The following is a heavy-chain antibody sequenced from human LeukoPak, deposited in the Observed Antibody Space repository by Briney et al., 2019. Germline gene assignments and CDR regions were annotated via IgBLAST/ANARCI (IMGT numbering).Heavy chain of an antibody. CDR2: IIPIFGTA. D-gene: IGHD1-7*01. J-gene: IGHJ6*03. CDR3: ARAVLTGTTSYYYYYYMDV. V-gene: IGHV1-69*05. Sequence: SVKVSCKASGGTFSSYAISWVRQAPGPGLEWMGGIIPIFGTANYAQKFQGRVTITTDESTSTAYMELSSLRSEDTAVYYCARAVLTGTTSYYYYYYMDVWGKGTTVTVSS. CDR1: GGTFSSYA.